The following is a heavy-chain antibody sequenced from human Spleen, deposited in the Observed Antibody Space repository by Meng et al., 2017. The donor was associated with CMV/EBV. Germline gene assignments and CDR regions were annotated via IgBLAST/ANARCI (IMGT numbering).Heavy chain of an antibody. J-gene: IGHJ4*02. Sequence: KTYGYIFTDYYMHWVRQAPGQGLEWLGWINPNRSVTNYAQKFQGRVTMTRDTSISTGYMELSRLRSDDTAVYYCARDRVITGESFGYWGQGTLVTVSS. V-gene: IGHV1-2*02. CDR2: INPNRSVT. CDR1: GYIFTDYY. D-gene: IGHD7-27*01. CDR3: ARDRVITGESFGY.